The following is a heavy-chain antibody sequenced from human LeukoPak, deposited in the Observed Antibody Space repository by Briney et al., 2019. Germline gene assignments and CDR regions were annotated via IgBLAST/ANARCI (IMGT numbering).Heavy chain of an antibody. J-gene: IGHJ4*02. D-gene: IGHD1-26*01. Sequence: GESLKISCKGSGYIFSNYYIDWVRQMPAKSLEWMGVMYPGGSDIRYSPSFQGQVTISADKSIDTAYLQWSSLKTSDSAMYYCASRTGSYYPFDSWGQGTLVTVSS. CDR1: GYIFSNYY. CDR2: MYPGGSDI. V-gene: IGHV5-51*01. CDR3: ASRTGSYYPFDS.